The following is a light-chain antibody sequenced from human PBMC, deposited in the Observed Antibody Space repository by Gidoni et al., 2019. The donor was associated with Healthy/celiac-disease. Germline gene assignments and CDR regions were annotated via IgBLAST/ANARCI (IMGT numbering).Light chain of an antibody. CDR2: EVS. V-gene: IGLV2-14*01. Sequence: QSALTQPASVSGSPGQSITISCTGTSSDVGGYNYVSWYQQPPGKAPKLMIYEVSNRPSGVSNRFSGSKSGNTASLTISGLHAEDEADYYCSSYTSSSTLNYVFGTGTKVTVL. CDR3: SSYTSSSTLNYV. CDR1: SSDVGGYNY. J-gene: IGLJ1*01.